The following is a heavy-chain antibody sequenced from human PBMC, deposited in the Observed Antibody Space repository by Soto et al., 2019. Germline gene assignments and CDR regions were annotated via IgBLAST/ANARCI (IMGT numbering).Heavy chain of an antibody. CDR1: GYSISSGYY. V-gene: IGHV4-38-2*01. J-gene: IGHJ3*02. CDR2: IYHSGST. CDR3: ARGSGYYPADAFDI. D-gene: IGHD3-22*01. Sequence: SETLSLTCAVSGYSISSGYYWGWIRQPPGKGLEWIGSIYHSGSTYYNPSLKSRVTISVDTSKNQFSLKLSSVTAADTAVYYCARGSGYYPADAFDIWGQGTMVTVSS.